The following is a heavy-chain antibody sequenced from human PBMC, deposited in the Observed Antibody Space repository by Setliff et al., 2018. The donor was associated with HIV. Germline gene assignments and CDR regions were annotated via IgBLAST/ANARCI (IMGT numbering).Heavy chain of an antibody. Sequence: GGSLRLSCVASGFTFSNFAMHWVRQAPGKGLEWVSVISYDGSRISYADSVKGRFTISRDTSKNTLFLQINSLRPEDTAVYYCARISVASRYNSDMDVWGKGTTVTVSS. J-gene: IGHJ6*03. V-gene: IGHV3-30*01. CDR3: ARISVASRYNSDMDV. CDR2: ISYDGSRI. CDR1: GFTFSNFA. D-gene: IGHD5-12*01.